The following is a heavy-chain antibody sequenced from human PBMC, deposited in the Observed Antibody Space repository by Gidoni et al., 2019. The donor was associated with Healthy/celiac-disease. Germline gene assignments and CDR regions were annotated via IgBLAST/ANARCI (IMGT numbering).Heavy chain of an antibody. CDR2: ISYDGSNK. V-gene: IGHV3-30-3*01. CDR1: GFPFSSYA. J-gene: IGHJ3*02. D-gene: IGHD6-13*01. CDR3: ARPIAAAATAGVAFDI. Sequence: QVQLVASGGGVVQPGRSLRLSCAASGFPFSSYAMHWFRQAPGKGLEWVAVISYDGSNKYYADSVKGRFTISRDNSKNTLYLQMNSLRAEDTAVYYCARPIAAAATAGVAFDIWGQGTMVTVSS.